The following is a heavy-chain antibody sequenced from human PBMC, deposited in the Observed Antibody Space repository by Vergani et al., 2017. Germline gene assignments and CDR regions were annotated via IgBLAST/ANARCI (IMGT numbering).Heavy chain of an antibody. CDR1: GFNVSSKY. CDR2: MFSGGST. CDR3: ARDRGTIAGAYDAFDF. Sequence: EVQLVESGGTLVQPGGSLRLACEASGFNVSSKYMSWVRQVPGTGLEWVSIMFSGGSTHYADSVKGRFTISRDNSKNTLYLQMNSLRAEDTAVYYCARDRGTIAGAYDAFDFWGLGTMVIVSS. J-gene: IGHJ3*01. V-gene: IGHV3-66*02. D-gene: IGHD6-13*01.